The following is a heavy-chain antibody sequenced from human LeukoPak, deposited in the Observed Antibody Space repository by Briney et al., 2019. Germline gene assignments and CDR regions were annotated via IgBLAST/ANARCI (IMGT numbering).Heavy chain of an antibody. D-gene: IGHD5-18*01. Sequence: GGSLRLSCAASGFTFGTFWMHWVRQAPGKGLVWVSRINTDGSDTTYADSVKGRFTISRDNSKNTLYLQMNSLTAEDTAVYFCAKDRGGYSYASNFDYWGQGTLVTVSS. J-gene: IGHJ4*02. V-gene: IGHV3-74*01. CDR1: GFTFGTFW. CDR3: AKDRGGYSYASNFDY. CDR2: INTDGSDT.